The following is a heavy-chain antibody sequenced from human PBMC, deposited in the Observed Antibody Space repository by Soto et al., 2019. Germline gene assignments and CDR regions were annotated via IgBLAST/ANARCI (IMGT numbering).Heavy chain of an antibody. D-gene: IGHD6-13*01. J-gene: IGHJ4*02. V-gene: IGHV3-23*01. CDR2: ISGSGGST. CDR3: AKLTASKSPGYSSSWSELYFAY. CDR1: GFTFSSYA. Sequence: GGSLRLSCAASGFTFSSYAMSWVRQAPGKGLEWVSAISGSGGSTYYADSVKGRFTSSIDNSSNTLYLQMNSRRDEETAVYYSAKLTASKSPGYSSSWSELYFAYWVQGTLVTVCS.